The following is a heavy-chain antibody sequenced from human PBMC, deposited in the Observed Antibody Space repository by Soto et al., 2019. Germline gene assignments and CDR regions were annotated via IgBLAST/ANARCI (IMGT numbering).Heavy chain of an antibody. D-gene: IGHD3-9*01. CDR3: ATKEQGLRYFDWILSMDV. V-gene: IGHV3-30*03. J-gene: IGHJ6*02. CDR2: ISYDGSNK. CDR1: GFTFSSYG. Sequence: HPGGSLRLSCAASGFTFSSYGMHWVRQAPGKGLEWVAVISYDGSNKYYADSVKGRVTISRDNSKNTLYLQINSLRAEDTAVYYCATKEQGLRYFDWILSMDVWGQGTTVTVSS.